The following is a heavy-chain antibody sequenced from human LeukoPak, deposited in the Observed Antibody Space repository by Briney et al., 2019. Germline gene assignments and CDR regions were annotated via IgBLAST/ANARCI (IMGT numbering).Heavy chain of an antibody. D-gene: IGHD4-11*01. V-gene: IGHV1-2*02. CDR2: INPNSGGT. CDR3: ARVAYSNYGYFDL. J-gene: IGHJ2*01. Sequence: ASVKVSCKASGYTFTGYYMHWVRQAPGQGLEWMGWINPNSGGTNYAQDFHGRVTMTRDTSISTAYMELSRLRSDDTAVYYCARVAYSNYGYFDLWGRGTLVTVSS. CDR1: GYTFTGYY.